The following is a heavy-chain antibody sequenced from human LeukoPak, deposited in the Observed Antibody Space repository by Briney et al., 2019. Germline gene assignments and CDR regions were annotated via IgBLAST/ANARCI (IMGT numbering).Heavy chain of an antibody. V-gene: IGHV3-23*01. Sequence: ALRLSCAASGFTRSSYGMTWRRQAPRKGLEWVSAFSASDGSAQYAGSVRGRFTISRDNSKNTLYLQMDSLRAEDTAVYYCAKARIAAAGTGAFDVWGQGTTVTVSS. CDR2: FSASDGSA. J-gene: IGHJ3*01. CDR1: GFTRSSYG. D-gene: IGHD6-13*01. CDR3: AKARIAAAGTGAFDV.